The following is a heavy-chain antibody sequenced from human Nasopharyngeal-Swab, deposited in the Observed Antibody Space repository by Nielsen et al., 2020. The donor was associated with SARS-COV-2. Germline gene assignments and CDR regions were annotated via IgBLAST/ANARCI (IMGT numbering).Heavy chain of an antibody. CDR2: IYPGDPDT. V-gene: IGHV5-51*01. Sequence: VRQMPGNGLEWMGIIYPGDPDTRYSPSFQGQVTISADKSISTAYLQWSSLKASDTAMYYCAILRSGIADPYCFDSWGQGTLVTVSS. D-gene: IGHD6-13*01. CDR3: AILRSGIADPYCFDS. J-gene: IGHJ4*02.